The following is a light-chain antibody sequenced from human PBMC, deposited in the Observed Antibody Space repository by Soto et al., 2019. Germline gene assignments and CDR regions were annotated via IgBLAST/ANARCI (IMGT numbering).Light chain of an antibody. Sequence: DIQLTQSPSTLSASLGDRATITCRASQSISSLLAWYQQKPGKAPRLLIYGASTMDSGIPSRFSGSGSGTEFTLTISSLEPEDFAAYYCQQYSSSPWTCGQGTKVDIK. CDR1: QSISSL. CDR2: GAS. V-gene: IGKV1-5*01. J-gene: IGKJ1*01. CDR3: QQYSSSPWT.